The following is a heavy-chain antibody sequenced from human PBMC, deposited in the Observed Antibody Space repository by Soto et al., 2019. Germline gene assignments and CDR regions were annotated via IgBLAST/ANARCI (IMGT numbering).Heavy chain of an antibody. D-gene: IGHD6-19*01. CDR3: ASIIAVAESYYYYGMDV. Sequence: SETLSLTCTVSGGSISSSSYYWGWIRQPPGKGLEWIGSIYYSGSTYYNPSLKSRVTISVDTSKNQFSLELSSVTAADTAVYYCASIIAVAESYYYYGMDVWGQGTTVTVSS. V-gene: IGHV4-39*01. CDR1: GGSISSSSYY. J-gene: IGHJ6*02. CDR2: IYYSGST.